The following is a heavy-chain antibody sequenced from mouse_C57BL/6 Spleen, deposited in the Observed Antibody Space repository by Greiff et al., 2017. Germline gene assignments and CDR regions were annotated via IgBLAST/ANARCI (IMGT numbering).Heavy chain of an antibody. V-gene: IGHV14-2*01. CDR2: IDPEDGET. CDR3: ARSKDYDEDYFDY. CDR1: GFNIKDYY. Sequence: EVKLMESGAELVKPGASVKLSCTASGFNIKDYYMHWVKQRTDQGLEWIGRIDPEDGETKYAPKFQGKATITADTTSNTADLQLSSLTYEDTAGYYWARSKDYDEDYFDYWGQGTTLTGSS. D-gene: IGHD2-4*01. J-gene: IGHJ2*01.